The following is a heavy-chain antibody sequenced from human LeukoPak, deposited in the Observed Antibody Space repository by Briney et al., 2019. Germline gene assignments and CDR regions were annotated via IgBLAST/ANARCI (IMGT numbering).Heavy chain of an antibody. Sequence: PSETLSLTCSVSGASISSDYWSWLRQPPGRGLEWIGNIYSSETPKYNPSLRSRATISGDTSKNRFSLKLSSVTAADTAVYDCARHFPYCGGDCPYYYMDVWGKGTTVTVSS. J-gene: IGHJ6*03. CDR1: GASISSDY. D-gene: IGHD2-21*02. CDR2: IYSSETP. CDR3: ARHFPYCGGDCPYYYMDV. V-gene: IGHV4-4*09.